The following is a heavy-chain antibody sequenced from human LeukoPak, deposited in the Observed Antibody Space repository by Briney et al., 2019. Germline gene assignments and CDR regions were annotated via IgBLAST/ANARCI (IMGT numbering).Heavy chain of an antibody. CDR2: ISGSGGST. V-gene: IGHV3-23*01. CDR1: GFTFSSYA. J-gene: IGHJ4*02. D-gene: IGHD1/OR15-1a*01. Sequence: PGGSLRLSCAASGFTFSSYAMSWVRQAPGKGLEWVSAISGSGGSTYYADSVKGRFTVSRDNSKNTLYLQMNSLRTEDTAVYYCVRGQRTVEYWGQGTLVSVSS. CDR3: VRGQRTVEY.